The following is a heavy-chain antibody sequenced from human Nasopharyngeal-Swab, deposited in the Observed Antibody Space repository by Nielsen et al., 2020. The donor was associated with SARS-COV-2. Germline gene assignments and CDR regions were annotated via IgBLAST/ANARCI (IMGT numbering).Heavy chain of an antibody. CDR1: GFTFSSYA. CDR2: ISSNGGST. V-gene: IGHV3-64D*06. Sequence: GESLKISCSAPGFTFSSYAMHWVRQAPGKGLEYVSAISSNGGSTYYADSVKGRFTISRDNSKNTLYLQISSLRAEDTAVYYCVKEGCSGGSCSLYFDYWGQGTLVTVSS. CDR3: VKEGCSGGSCSLYFDY. J-gene: IGHJ4*02. D-gene: IGHD2-15*01.